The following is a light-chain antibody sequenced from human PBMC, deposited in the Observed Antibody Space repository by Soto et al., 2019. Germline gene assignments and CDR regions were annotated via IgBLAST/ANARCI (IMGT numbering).Light chain of an antibody. J-gene: IGKJ4*01. CDR2: GAS. CDR3: QQYDNWPPLT. CDR1: QSVSNN. V-gene: IGKV3-15*01. Sequence: EIVMTQSPATLSLSPGEGATLSCRASQSVSNNLAWYQQKPGQPPRLLIYGASNRAAGVAARFSGSGSGTEFTLTITSLQSEDFAVYYCQQYDNWPPLTFGGGTRVDIK.